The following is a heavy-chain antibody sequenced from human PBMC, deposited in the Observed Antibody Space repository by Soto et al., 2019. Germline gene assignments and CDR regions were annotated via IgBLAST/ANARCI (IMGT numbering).Heavy chain of an antibody. V-gene: IGHV5-10-1*01. CDR3: ARQIYDSDTGPNFQYYFDS. CDR2: IDPSDSQT. D-gene: IGHD5-18*01. CDR1: GYRFAGYW. Sequence: GDSPKISCKGSGYRFAGYWITWVRQKPGQGLEWMGRIDPSDSQTYYSPSFRGHVTLSVTKPIPTLFLQWSSLRASDTAMYYCARQIYDSDTGPNFQYYFDSWGPGNPVMVSS. J-gene: IGHJ4*02.